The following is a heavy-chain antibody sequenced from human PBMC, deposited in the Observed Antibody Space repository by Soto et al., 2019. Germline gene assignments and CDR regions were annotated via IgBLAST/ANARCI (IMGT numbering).Heavy chain of an antibody. CDR2: ISSSGSTI. Sequence: GGSLRLSCAASGFTFSSYEMNWVRQAPGKGLEWVSYISSSGSTIYYADSVKGRFTISRDNAKNSLYLQMNSLRAEDTAVYYCARGYCSGVSCYSDVYYGMDVWGQGPTVTVSS. J-gene: IGHJ6*02. V-gene: IGHV3-48*03. CDR1: GFTFSSYE. CDR3: ARGYCSGVSCYSDVYYGMDV. D-gene: IGHD2-15*01.